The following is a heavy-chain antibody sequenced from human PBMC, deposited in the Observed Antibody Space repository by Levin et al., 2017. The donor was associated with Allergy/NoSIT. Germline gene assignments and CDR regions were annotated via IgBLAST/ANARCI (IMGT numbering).Heavy chain of an antibody. J-gene: IGHJ4*02. CDR1: GGSVSGDSLY. CDR3: ARDILWVGELLHDS. Sequence: NASETLSLTCTVSGGSVSGDSLYWSWIRQPPGKRLEWIGYISSTGHSNYNPSLWSRVTVSLDTSKNQVSLDMTSITAADTAVYYCARDILWVGELLHDSWGQGTLVSVSS. D-gene: IGHD3-10*01. V-gene: IGHV4-61*01. CDR2: ISSTGHS.